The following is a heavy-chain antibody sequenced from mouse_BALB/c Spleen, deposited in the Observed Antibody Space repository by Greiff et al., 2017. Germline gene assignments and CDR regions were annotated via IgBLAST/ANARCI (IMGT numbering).Heavy chain of an antibody. CDR1: GFTFTDYY. CDR2: IRNKANGYTT. V-gene: IGHV7-3*02. CDR3: ARDAGDY. Sequence: EVKLQESGGGLVQPGGSLRLSCATSGFTFTDYYMSWVRQPPGKALEWLGFIRNKANGYTTEYSASVKGRFTISRDNSQSILYLQMNTLRAEDSATYYCARDAGDYWGQGTTLTVAS. J-gene: IGHJ2*01.